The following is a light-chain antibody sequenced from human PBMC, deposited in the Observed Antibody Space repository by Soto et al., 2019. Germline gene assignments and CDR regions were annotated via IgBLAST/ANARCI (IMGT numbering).Light chain of an antibody. CDR2: VGTGGIVG. CDR3: GADHGSGSNFVV. Sequence: QSVLTQPPSASASLGASVTLTCTLSSGYSNYKVDWYQQRPGKGPRFVMRVGTGGIVGSKGDGIPDRFSVLGSGLNRYLTIQNIQEEDESDYHCGADHGSGSNFVVFGGGTQLTVL. CDR1: SGYSNYK. V-gene: IGLV9-49*01. J-gene: IGLJ7*01.